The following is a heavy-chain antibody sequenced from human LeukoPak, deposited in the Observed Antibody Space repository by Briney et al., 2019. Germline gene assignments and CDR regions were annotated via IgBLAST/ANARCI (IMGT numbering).Heavy chain of an antibody. CDR2: ISGYNGNT. CDR3: ARDSGSYGSGRKYYYYYMDV. CDR1: GYTFTSYG. J-gene: IGHJ6*03. Sequence: ASVNVSCKASGYTFTSYGISWVRQAPGQGLEWMGWISGYNGNTNYAQNLQGRVTMTRDTSISTAYMELSRLRSDDTAVYYCARDSGSYGSGRKYYYYYMDVWGKGTTVTISS. V-gene: IGHV1-18*01. D-gene: IGHD3-10*01.